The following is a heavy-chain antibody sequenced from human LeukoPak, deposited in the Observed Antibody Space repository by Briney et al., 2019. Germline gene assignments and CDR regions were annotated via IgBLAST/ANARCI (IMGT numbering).Heavy chain of an antibody. D-gene: IGHD3-10*01. CDR3: AKAEGSGNQPFDY. V-gene: IGHV3-23*01. CDR2: ISAGGGTT. Sequence: GGSLRLSCAASGFTFSSYAMSWVRQAPGKGLEWVSHISAGGGTTFYADSVKGRFTISRDNSKNTLFLQMNSLRAEDTAVYYCAKAEGSGNQPFDYWGQGTLVTVSS. CDR1: GFTFSSYA. J-gene: IGHJ4*02.